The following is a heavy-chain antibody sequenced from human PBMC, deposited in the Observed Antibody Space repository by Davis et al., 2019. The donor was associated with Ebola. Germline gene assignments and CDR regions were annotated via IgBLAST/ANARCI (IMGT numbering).Heavy chain of an antibody. D-gene: IGHD2-2*01. CDR2: IYYSGST. Sequence: GSLTLSCTVSGGSISSYYWSWIRQPPGKGLEWIGYIYYSGSTNYNPSLKSRVTISVDTSKNQFSLKLSSVTAADTAVYYCARSRVVGVKYCSSTSCYAPYYYGMDVWGQGTTVTVSS. CDR1: GGSISSYY. V-gene: IGHV4-59*12. J-gene: IGHJ6*02. CDR3: ARSRVVGVKYCSSTSCYAPYYYGMDV.